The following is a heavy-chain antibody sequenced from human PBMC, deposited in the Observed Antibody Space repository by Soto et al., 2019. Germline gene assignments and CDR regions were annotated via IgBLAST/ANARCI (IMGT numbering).Heavy chain of an antibody. D-gene: IGHD6-19*01. Sequence: LRLSCAASGFTFSSYEMNWVRQAPGKGLEWVSYISSSSSYIYYADSVKGRFTISRDNAKNSLYLQMNSLRAEDTAVYYCARDREIAVAGFDYWGQGTMVTVYS. V-gene: IGHV3-21*05. J-gene: IGHJ4*02. CDR3: ARDREIAVAGFDY. CDR1: GFTFSSYE. CDR2: ISSSSSYI.